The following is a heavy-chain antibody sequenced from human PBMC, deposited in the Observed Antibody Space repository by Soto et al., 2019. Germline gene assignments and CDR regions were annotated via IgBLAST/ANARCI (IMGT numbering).Heavy chain of an antibody. Sequence: QVQLQESGPGLVKPSETLSLTCTVSGGSISSYYWSWIRQPPGKGLEWIGYIYYSGSTNYNPSLKSRVTISVYPSKNQFSLKLSSVTAADTAVYDCARVWGGAFDIWGQGTMVTVSS. CDR3: ARVWGGAFDI. V-gene: IGHV4-59*01. D-gene: IGHD3-10*01. CDR1: GGSISSYY. J-gene: IGHJ3*02. CDR2: IYYSGST.